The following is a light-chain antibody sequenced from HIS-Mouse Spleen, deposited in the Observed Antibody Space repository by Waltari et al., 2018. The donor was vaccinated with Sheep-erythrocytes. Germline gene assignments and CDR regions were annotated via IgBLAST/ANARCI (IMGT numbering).Light chain of an antibody. Sequence: QSALTQPRSVSGSPGQSVTIPCTATSSDVGGYTYVSWYQQHPGKAPKLMIYDVIKRPSGVPDRFSGSKSGNTASLTISGLQAEDEADYYCCSYAGSYTFVVFGGGTKLTVL. CDR2: DVI. CDR1: SSDVGGYTY. CDR3: CSYAGSYTFVV. J-gene: IGLJ2*01. V-gene: IGLV2-11*01.